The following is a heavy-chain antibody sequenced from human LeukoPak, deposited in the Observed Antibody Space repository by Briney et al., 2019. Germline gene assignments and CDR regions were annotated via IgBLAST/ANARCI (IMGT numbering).Heavy chain of an antibody. V-gene: IGHV1-2*02. CDR3: ARDPPCGGDCYSAQYYYYYYMDV. CDR1: GYTFTGYY. Sequence: ASVKVSCKASGYTFTGYYMHWVRQAPGQGLGWMGWINPNSGGTNYAQKLQGRVTMTTDTSTSTAYMELRSLRSDDTAVYYCARDPPCGGDCYSAQYYYYYYMDVWGKGTTVTVSS. CDR2: INPNSGGT. J-gene: IGHJ6*03. D-gene: IGHD2-21*01.